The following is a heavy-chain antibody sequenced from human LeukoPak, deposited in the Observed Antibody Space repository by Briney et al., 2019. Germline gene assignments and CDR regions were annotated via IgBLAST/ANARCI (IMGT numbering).Heavy chain of an antibody. J-gene: IGHJ6*02. CDR1: GGTFSSYA. Sequence: SVKVSCKASGGTFSSYAISWVRQAPGQGLEWMGGIIPIFGTANYAQKFQGRVTITADESMSTVYMELSSLRSEDTAVYYCARGRSMVRGVMRYYYGMDVWGQGATVTVSS. D-gene: IGHD3-10*01. V-gene: IGHV1-69*13. CDR3: ARGRSMVRGVMRYYYGMDV. CDR2: IIPIFGTA.